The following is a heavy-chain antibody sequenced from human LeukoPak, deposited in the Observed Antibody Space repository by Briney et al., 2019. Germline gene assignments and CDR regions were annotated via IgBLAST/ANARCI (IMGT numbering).Heavy chain of an antibody. D-gene: IGHD3-10*02. V-gene: IGHV3-9*01. CDR2: ISWNSGSI. Sequence: GGSLRLSCAASGFTFYDYAMHWVRQAPGKGLEWVSGISWNSGSIVYADSVKGRFTISRDNAKNSLYLKMNSLRAEDTAVYYCAELGITMIGGVWGKGTTVTISS. CDR1: GFTFYDYA. CDR3: AELGITMIGGV. J-gene: IGHJ6*04.